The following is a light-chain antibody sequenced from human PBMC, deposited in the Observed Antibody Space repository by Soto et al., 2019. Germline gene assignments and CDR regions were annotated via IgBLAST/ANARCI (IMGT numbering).Light chain of an antibody. CDR1: QSVSSY. V-gene: IGKV3-11*01. J-gene: IGKJ5*01. CDR2: DAS. Sequence: IVLTHSPGTLSLSPWERATLSCRASQSVSSYLAWYQQKPGQAPRLLIYDASNRATGIPARFSGSGSGTDFTLTISSLEPEDFAVYYCQQRSNWPINFGQGTRLEIK. CDR3: QQRSNWPIN.